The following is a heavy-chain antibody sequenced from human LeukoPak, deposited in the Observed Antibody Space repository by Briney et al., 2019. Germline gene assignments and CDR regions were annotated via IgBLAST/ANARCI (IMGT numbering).Heavy chain of an antibody. CDR1: GFTFSSYS. Sequence: KSGGSLRLSCAAPGFTFSSYSMNWVRQAPGKGLEWVSSISSSSSYIYYADSVKGRFTISRDNAKNSLYLQMNSLRAEDTAVYYCARDKAAAAGTFDYWGQGTLVTVSS. CDR2: ISSSSSYI. J-gene: IGHJ4*02. D-gene: IGHD6-13*01. CDR3: ARDKAAAAGTFDY. V-gene: IGHV3-21*01.